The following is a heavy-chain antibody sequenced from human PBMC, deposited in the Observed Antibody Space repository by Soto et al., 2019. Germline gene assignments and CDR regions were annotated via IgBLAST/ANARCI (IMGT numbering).Heavy chain of an antibody. J-gene: IGHJ1*01. CDR1: GFTFGDYT. V-gene: IGHV3-49*03. CDR2: IRSKAYGGTT. D-gene: IGHD6-19*01. CDR3: ARDRSADRFVQYFQH. Sequence: GGSLRLSCVASGFTFGDYTMSWFRQAPGGGLEWVSFIRSKAYGGTTEYAASVKGRFTISRDNAQNSLYLQMNSLTSEDTAVYYCARDRSADRFVQYFQHWGPGTLVTVSS.